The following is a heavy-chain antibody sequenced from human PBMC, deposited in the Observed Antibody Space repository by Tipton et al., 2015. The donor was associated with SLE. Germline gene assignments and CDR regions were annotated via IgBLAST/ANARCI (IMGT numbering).Heavy chain of an antibody. J-gene: IGHJ5*02. CDR2: IYTSGST. Sequence: TLSLTCTVSGDSINGYYWTWIRQPAGKGLEWIGRIYTSGSTNYNPSLKSRVTISVDTSKNQFSLKLSSVTAADTAVYYCARESAAAGTRWFDPWGQGTLVTVSS. CDR3: ARESAAAGTRWFDP. CDR1: GDSINGYY. V-gene: IGHV4-4*07. D-gene: IGHD6-13*01.